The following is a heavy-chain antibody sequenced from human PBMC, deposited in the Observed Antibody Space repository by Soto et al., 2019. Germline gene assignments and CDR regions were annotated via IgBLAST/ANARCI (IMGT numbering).Heavy chain of an antibody. D-gene: IGHD3-16*01. Sequence: QVQLVQSGAEVKKPGASVKVSCKASGYTFTNFGISWVRQAPGQGLEWMGWISAYNGNTNYAQKFQGRVTMTTDTSTSTAYMKVRSLRFVDAAVDYCARWGTPIDYWGQGTLVRVSS. CDR3: ARWGTPIDY. CDR2: ISAYNGNT. CDR1: GYTFTNFG. J-gene: IGHJ4*02. V-gene: IGHV1-18*01.